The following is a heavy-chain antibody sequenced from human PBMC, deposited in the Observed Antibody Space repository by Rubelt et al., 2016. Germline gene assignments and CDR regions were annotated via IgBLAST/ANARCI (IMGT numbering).Heavy chain of an antibody. CDR1: GGSISSSSYF. Sequence: QVQLQQWGAGLLKPSETLSLTCTVSGGSISSSSYFWGWIRQPPGKGLEWIGSIYHSGNTYFNPSLTSRVTIPADTSKNQFSLGLSAVTAADTAVYYCAGNDYGDYDDAFDIWGQGTMVTVSS. CDR2: IYHSGNT. CDR3: AGNDYGDYDDAFDI. D-gene: IGHD4-17*01. V-gene: IGHV4-39*07. J-gene: IGHJ3*02.